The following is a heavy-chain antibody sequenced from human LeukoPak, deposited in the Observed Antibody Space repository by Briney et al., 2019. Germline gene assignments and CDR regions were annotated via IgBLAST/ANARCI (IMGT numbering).Heavy chain of an antibody. V-gene: IGHV3-53*04. D-gene: IGHD2-15*01. CDR1: VFTLSSNY. CDR3: ARSSTLGYCSGGSCYPFDY. Sequence: GGSLRLSCASCVFTLSSNYMSWVRQAPGKGLEGVSVIYSDGSTYYSDSVKGRFTISRHNSKNTLYLQMNSLRAEDTDVYYCARSSTLGYCSGGSCYPFDYWGQGTLVSVCS. CDR2: IYSDGST. J-gene: IGHJ4*02.